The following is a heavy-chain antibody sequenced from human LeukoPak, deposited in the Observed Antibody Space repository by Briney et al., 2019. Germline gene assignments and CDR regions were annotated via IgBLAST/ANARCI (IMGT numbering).Heavy chain of an antibody. V-gene: IGHV4-39*01. J-gene: IGHJ4*02. D-gene: IGHD3-10*01. Sequence: SETLSLTCTVSGGSISSRSYYWGWIRQPPGKGLEWIGSIYYSGSTYYNPSLKSRVTISVDTSKNQFSLKLSSVTAADTAVYYCATGSYYNVGFDYWGQGTLVTVSS. CDR2: IYYSGST. CDR1: GGSISSRSYY. CDR3: ATGSYYNVGFDY.